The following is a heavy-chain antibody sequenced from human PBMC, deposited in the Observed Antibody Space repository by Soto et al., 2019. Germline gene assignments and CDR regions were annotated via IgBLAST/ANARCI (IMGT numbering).Heavy chain of an antibody. Sequence: QVQLVQSWPEVKNPGSSVKVSCKASGGTFSSYTISLVRQAPGHGLEGMGRIIPVLGIANYAQKLQGRVTITADKSTSTAYLERRSLRSADTAVYYCAIYSDGIAEAGNWFDPWGQGTLVTVSS. CDR2: IIPVLGIA. CDR3: AIYSDGIAEAGNWFDP. V-gene: IGHV1-69*02. D-gene: IGHD6-13*01. CDR1: GGTFSSYT. J-gene: IGHJ5*02.